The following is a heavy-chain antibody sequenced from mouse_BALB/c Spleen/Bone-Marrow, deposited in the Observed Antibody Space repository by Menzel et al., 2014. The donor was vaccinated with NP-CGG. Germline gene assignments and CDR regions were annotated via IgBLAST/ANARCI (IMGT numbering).Heavy chain of an antibody. Sequence: QVQLQQSGAELVKPGASVKLSCKASGYTFTSYYMYWVKQRPGQGLEWIGEINPSNGGTNFNEKFKSKATLTVDKSSSTAYMQLSSLTSEDSAVYYCTRRLRLRGPKPMDYWGQGTSVTVSS. CDR3: TRRLRLRGPKPMDY. V-gene: IGHV1S81*02. CDR2: INPSNGGT. D-gene: IGHD1-2*01. CDR1: GYTFTSYY. J-gene: IGHJ4*01.